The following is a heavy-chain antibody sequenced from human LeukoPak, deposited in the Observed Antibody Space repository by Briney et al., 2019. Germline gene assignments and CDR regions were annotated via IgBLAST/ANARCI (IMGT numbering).Heavy chain of an antibody. J-gene: IGHJ1*01. CDR3: ARGGYRSEYFQH. D-gene: IGHD5-18*01. Sequence: ASVKVSCKASGYTFTSYHINWVGQATPQGLEWMGWMNPNSGNTRYAQKFQGRVTITRNTSISTAYMELSSLRSEDTAVYYCARGGYRSEYFQHWGQGTLVTVSS. V-gene: IGHV1-8*03. CDR2: MNPNSGNT. CDR1: GYTFTSYH.